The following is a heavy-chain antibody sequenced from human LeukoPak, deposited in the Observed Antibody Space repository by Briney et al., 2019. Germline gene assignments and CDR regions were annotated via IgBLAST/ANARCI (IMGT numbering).Heavy chain of an antibody. J-gene: IGHJ6*02. CDR2: INHNGNVN. V-gene: IGHV3-7*03. D-gene: IGHD3-16*01. Sequence: GGSLRLSCAASGFTFSSYWMNWARQAPGKGLEWVASINHNGNVNYYVDSVKGRFTISRDNAKNSLYLQMSNLRAEDTAVYFCAGGGGLDVWGQGATVTPSS. CDR1: GFTFSSYW. CDR3: AGGGGLDV.